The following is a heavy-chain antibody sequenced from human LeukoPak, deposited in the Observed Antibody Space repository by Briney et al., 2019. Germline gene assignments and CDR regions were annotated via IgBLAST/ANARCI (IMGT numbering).Heavy chain of an antibody. CDR2: ISGSGGST. Sequence: PGRSLRLSCAASGFTFSSYAMSWVRQAPGKGLEWVSAISGSGGSTYYADSVKGRFTISRDNSKNTLYLQMNSLRAEDTAVYYCAKVQVLWFGESGDYWGQGTLVTVSS. CDR1: GFTFSSYA. D-gene: IGHD3-10*01. J-gene: IGHJ4*02. CDR3: AKVQVLWFGESGDY. V-gene: IGHV3-23*01.